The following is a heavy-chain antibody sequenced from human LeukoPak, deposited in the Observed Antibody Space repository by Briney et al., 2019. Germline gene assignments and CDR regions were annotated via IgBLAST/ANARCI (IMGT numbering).Heavy chain of an antibody. D-gene: IGHD2-15*01. V-gene: IGHV3-15*01. CDR3: TRRYCSGGTCSVDY. CDR1: GFTFSNAW. J-gene: IGHJ4*02. CDR2: IKNKTDGGTT. Sequence: PGGSLRLSCAASGFTFSNAWMSWVRQAPGKGPEWVGRIKNKTDGGTTDYASPVKGRFTISRDDSKYTLYLQMNSLKTEDTAVYYCTRRYCSGGTCSVDYWGQGTLVTVSS.